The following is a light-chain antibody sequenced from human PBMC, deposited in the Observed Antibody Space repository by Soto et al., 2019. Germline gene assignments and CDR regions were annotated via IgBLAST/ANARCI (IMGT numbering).Light chain of an antibody. CDR2: DAS. J-gene: IGKJ1*01. V-gene: IGKV1-5*01. CDR1: PISSN. CDR3: QQYNSYWT. Sequence: TQSPASLSVSPGDRVTISCRAGPISSNLAWHQQRPGQAPRLLIYDASSLESGVPSRFSGSGSGTEFTLTISSLQPDDFATYYCQQYNSYWTFGQGTKVDIK.